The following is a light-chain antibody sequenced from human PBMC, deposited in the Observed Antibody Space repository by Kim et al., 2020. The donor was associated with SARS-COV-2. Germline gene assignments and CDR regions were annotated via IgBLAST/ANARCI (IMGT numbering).Light chain of an antibody. CDR1: NIGLKS. V-gene: IGLV3-21*04. CDR3: QVWDGISEFV. J-gene: IGLJ1*01. Sequence: VAPGKTARITCGGDNIGLKSVHWYQQKPGQAPLLVIYYDSDRPSGIPERFSGSNSGNTATLTISRVEAGDEGDYYCQVWDGISEFVFGTGTRSPS. CDR2: YDS.